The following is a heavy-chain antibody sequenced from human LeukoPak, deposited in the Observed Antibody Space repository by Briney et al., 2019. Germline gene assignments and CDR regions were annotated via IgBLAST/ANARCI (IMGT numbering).Heavy chain of an antibody. J-gene: IGHJ6*03. CDR3: ARGVKHYDFWSGYSRPYYMDV. Sequence: ASVKVSSKASGYTFTSYDLNWVRQATGQGLEWMGWMNPNSGNTGYAQKFQGRVTMTRNTSISTAYMELSSLRSEDTAVYYCARGVKHYDFWSGYSRPYYMDVWGKGTTVTVSS. D-gene: IGHD3-3*01. V-gene: IGHV1-8*01. CDR2: MNPNSGNT. CDR1: GYTFTSYD.